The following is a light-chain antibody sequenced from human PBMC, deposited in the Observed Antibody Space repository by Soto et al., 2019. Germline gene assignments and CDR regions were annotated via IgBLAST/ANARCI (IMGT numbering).Light chain of an antibody. Sequence: EIVLTQSPGTLSLSPGERATLSCRASQSVSSSSLAWYQQKPGQAPRLLIYGASSRATGVPDRFSGSGSGTDFTLTISRLEPEDFAVYYCQHYGSSPLFTFGPGTKVDI. J-gene: IGKJ3*01. CDR3: QHYGSSPLFT. V-gene: IGKV3-20*01. CDR1: QSVSSSS. CDR2: GAS.